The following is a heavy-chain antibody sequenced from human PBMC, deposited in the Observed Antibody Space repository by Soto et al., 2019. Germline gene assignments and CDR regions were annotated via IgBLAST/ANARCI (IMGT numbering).Heavy chain of an antibody. CDR2: IYYSGST. Sequence: SETLSLTCTVSGGSISSYYWSWIRQPPGKGLEWIGYIYYSGSTNYNPSLKSRVTISVDTSKNQFSLKLSSVTAADTAVYSCARVPTVTTHNWFDPWVQGTLVTVS. CDR1: GGSISSYY. D-gene: IGHD4-17*01. J-gene: IGHJ5*02. CDR3: ARVPTVTTHNWFDP. V-gene: IGHV4-59*01.